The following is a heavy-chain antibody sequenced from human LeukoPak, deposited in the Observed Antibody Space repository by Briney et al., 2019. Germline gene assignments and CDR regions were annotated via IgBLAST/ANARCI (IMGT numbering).Heavy chain of an antibody. V-gene: IGHV1-2*02. D-gene: IGHD6-19*01. CDR1: GYRFTDYW. CDR2: INTNTGGT. Sequence: GASVKVSCKASGYRFTDYWIQWVRQAPGQGLEWMGWINTNTGGTVYAQKFQGRVTMTRDTSLTTSYMDLSRLTSDDTAVYYCARTTGFAVAGGYYFDYWGQGILVTVSS. CDR3: ARTTGFAVAGGYYFDY. J-gene: IGHJ4*02.